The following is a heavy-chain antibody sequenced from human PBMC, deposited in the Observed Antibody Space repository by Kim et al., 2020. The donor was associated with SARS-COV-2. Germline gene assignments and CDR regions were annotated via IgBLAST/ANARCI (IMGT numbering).Heavy chain of an antibody. Sequence: SETLSLTCTVSGGSISSYYWTWIRQPPGKGLQWIGNTYYTGTTNYNPSFKSRASMSIARSADRSSLSRTPLTAAATPLYSCGRRRSVDYAFVIWG. V-gene: IGHV4-59*12. CDR3: GRRRSVDYAFVI. CDR2: TYYTGTT. D-gene: IGHD2-21*01. J-gene: IGHJ3*02. CDR1: GGSISSYY.